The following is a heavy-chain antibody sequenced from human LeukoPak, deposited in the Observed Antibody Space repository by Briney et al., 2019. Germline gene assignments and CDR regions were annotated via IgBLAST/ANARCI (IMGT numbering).Heavy chain of an antibody. J-gene: IGHJ4*02. CDR2: IYTSGST. Sequence: PSETLSLTCTVSGGSISSYYWSWIRQPAGKGLEWIGRIYTSGSTNYNPSLKSRVTMSLDKSMNQFSLNLASVNDADTAFYYCARGPSFPLYYFASWGQGILVTVSS. CDR3: ARGPSFPLYYFAS. CDR1: GGSISSYY. V-gene: IGHV4-4*07. D-gene: IGHD6-6*01.